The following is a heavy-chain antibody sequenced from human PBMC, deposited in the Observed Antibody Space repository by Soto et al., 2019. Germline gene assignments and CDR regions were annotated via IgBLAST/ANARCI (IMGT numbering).Heavy chain of an antibody. J-gene: IGHJ6*03. Sequence: QPGGSLRLSCAASGFTFSSYGMHWVRQAPGKGLEWVAVIWYDGNNKYYADSVKGRFTISRDNSKNTLYLQMNSLRAEDTAVYYCAKEIQRLLKGARYYYHYMDVWGKGTTVTVSS. V-gene: IGHV3-33*06. CDR1: GFTFSSYG. CDR3: AKEIQRLLKGARYYYHYMDV. CDR2: IWYDGNNK. D-gene: IGHD3-22*01.